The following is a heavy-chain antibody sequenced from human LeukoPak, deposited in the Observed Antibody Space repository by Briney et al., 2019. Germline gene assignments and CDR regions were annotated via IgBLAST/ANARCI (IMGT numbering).Heavy chain of an antibody. CDR3: ARGHYDVLAASYKWTPDY. J-gene: IGHJ4*02. Sequence: PGGSLRLSCAASGFTFNTFNMNWVRQAPGKGLEWVPSITSGGDYIYYADSVKGRFTTSRDNAKNSLSLQLNSLRVEDTAVYYCARGHYDVLAASYKWTPDYWGQGALVTVSS. V-gene: IGHV3-21*01. CDR2: ITSGGDYI. D-gene: IGHD3-9*01. CDR1: GFTFNTFN.